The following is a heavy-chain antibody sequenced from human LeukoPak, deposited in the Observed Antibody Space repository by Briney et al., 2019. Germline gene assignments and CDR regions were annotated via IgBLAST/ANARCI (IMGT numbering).Heavy chain of an antibody. D-gene: IGHD2-15*01. J-gene: IGHJ4*02. CDR1: GVTLDDYA. V-gene: IGHV3-9*01. CDR2: SCLNSGSI. CDR3: AKDRSLGYCSGGSCPSLVGDY. Sequence: SLRLSCAAPGVTLDDYAMHWGRQAPGEGLGWVSGSCLNSGSIGYADSVKGRFTISRDNAKNSLYLQMNSLRAEDTALYYCAKDRSLGYCSGGSCPSLVGDYWGQGTLVTVSS.